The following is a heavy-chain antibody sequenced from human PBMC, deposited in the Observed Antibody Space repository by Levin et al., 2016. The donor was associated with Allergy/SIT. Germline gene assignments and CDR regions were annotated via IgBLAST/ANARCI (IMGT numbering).Heavy chain of an antibody. CDR3: ARSYYDFWSDFATPPYYYGLHA. D-gene: IGHD3-3*01. CDR1: GGSISTYY. Sequence: SETLSLTCTVSGGSISTYYWSWIRQPPGKGLQWIGYIYYSGSTNYNPSLKSRVSMSVDTSKNQFSLKLSSVTAADTAVYYCARSYYDFWSDFATPPYYYGLHAWGQGTTVTVSS. V-gene: IGHV4-59*13. CDR2: IYYSGST. J-gene: IGHJ6*02.